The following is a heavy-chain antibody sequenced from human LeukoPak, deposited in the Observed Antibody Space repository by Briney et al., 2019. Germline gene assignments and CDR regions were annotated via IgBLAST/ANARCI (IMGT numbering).Heavy chain of an antibody. CDR1: GFTVSSNY. CDR3: AKKGGIIVDAFDI. Sequence: PGGSLRLSCAASGFTVSSNYMSWVRQAPGKGLEWVSVIYSGGSTYYADSVKGRFTISRDNSKNTLYLQMNSLRAEDTAVYYCAKKGGIIVDAFDIWGQGTMVTVSS. V-gene: IGHV3-53*01. CDR2: IYSGGST. D-gene: IGHD2-15*01. J-gene: IGHJ3*02.